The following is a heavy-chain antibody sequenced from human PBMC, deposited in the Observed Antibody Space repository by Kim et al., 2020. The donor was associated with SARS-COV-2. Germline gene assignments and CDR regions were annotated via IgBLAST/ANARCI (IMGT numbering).Heavy chain of an antibody. Sequence: TPSLKSRVTISVDTSKNQFSLKLSSVTAADTAVYYCARVGYSSPTGGMDVWGQGTTVTVSS. J-gene: IGHJ6*02. V-gene: IGHV4-59*01. D-gene: IGHD5-18*01. CDR3: ARVGYSSPTGGMDV.